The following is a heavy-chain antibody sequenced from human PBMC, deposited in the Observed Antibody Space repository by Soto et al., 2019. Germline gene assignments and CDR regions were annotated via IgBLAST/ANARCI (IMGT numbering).Heavy chain of an antibody. D-gene: IGHD3-10*01. CDR3: ARGREPHYYYGMDV. J-gene: IGHJ6*02. CDR2: IIPIFGTA. V-gene: IGHV1-69*13. Sequence: SVKVSCKASGGTFSSYAISWVRQAPGQGLEWMGGIIPIFGTANYAQKFQGRVTITADESTSTAYMELSSLRPEDTAVYYCARGREPHYYYGMDVWGQGTTVTVSS. CDR1: GGTFSSYA.